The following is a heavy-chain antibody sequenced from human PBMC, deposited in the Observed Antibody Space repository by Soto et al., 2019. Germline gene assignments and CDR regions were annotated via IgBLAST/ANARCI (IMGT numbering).Heavy chain of an antibody. CDR2: IYYSGST. CDR3: ATRNWFDP. J-gene: IGHJ5*02. V-gene: IGHV4-39*01. CDR1: GGSISSRGYY. Sequence: QLQLQESGPGLVKPSETLSLTCTVSGGSISSRGYYWGWIRQPPGKGLEWIGTIYYSGSTYYNPSLKSRVTISVDTSKNQFSLKLSSVTAADTAVYSCATRNWFDPWGQGTLVTVSS.